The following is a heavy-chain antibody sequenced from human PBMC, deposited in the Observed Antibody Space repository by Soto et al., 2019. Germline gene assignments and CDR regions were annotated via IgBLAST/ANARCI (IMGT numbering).Heavy chain of an antibody. CDR1: GFTFSSYA. J-gene: IGHJ4*02. CDR2: ISYDGSNK. V-gene: IGHV3-30-3*01. Sequence: QGQLVESGGGVVQPVRSRRLSCAASGFTFSSYAMHWVRQAPGKGLEWVAVISYDGSNKYYADSVKGRFTISRDNSKHTLYLQLNSLRADDTVVYYCERDPCSGGSCYMHYWGQGTLVTVSA. CDR3: ERDPCSGGSCYMHY. D-gene: IGHD2-15*01.